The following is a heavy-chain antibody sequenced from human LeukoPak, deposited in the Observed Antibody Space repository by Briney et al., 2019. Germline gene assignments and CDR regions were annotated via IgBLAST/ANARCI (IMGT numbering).Heavy chain of an antibody. CDR2: ISWNSGSI. CDR3: ASTTRGYYYYYMDV. V-gene: IGHV3-9*01. Sequence: SGGSLRLSCAASGFTFDDYAMHWVRQAPGKGLEWVSGISWNSGSIGYADSVKGRFTISRDNAKNSLYLQMSSLRAEDTALYYCASTTRGYYYYYMDVWGKGTTVTVSS. CDR1: GFTFDDYA. J-gene: IGHJ6*03. D-gene: IGHD1-1*01.